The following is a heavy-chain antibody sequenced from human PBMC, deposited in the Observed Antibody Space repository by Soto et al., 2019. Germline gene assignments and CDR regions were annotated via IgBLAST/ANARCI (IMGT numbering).Heavy chain of an antibody. CDR3: AREVVRVAGTRWFDP. J-gene: IGHJ5*02. D-gene: IGHD6-19*01. CDR1: GYTFTNSG. V-gene: IGHV1-18*01. CDR2: IRVNNGDT. Sequence: GASVKVSCKASGYTFTNSGFSWVRQAPGQGLEWVGWIRVNNGDTNYAQKLQGRVTMTTDTSTSTAYMELRSLRSDDTAVYYCAREVVRVAGTRWFDPWGQGTLVTVSS.